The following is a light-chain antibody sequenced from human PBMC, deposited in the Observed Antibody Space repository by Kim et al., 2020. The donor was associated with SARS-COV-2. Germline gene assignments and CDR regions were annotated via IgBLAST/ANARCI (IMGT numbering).Light chain of an antibody. Sequence: DIQMTQSPFSLSASVGDRVTIICRASQSISTYLNWYQQKPGKAPKLLIYAASSLPSGVPSRFSGSGSGTDFTLTISSLQPEDFATYYCQQGYSTFGQGTKLEI. V-gene: IGKV1-39*01. J-gene: IGKJ2*01. CDR1: QSISTY. CDR3: QQGYST. CDR2: AAS.